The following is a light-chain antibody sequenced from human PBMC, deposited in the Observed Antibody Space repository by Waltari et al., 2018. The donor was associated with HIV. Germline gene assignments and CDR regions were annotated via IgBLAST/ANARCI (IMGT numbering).Light chain of an antibody. CDR1: SSDVGRYDY. Sequence: QSALTQPPSASGSPGQSVTISCTGTSSDVGRYDYVSWYQQHPGKAPKLLIYEVNKRPSGVPACFSGSKSGNTASLTVSGLQAEDEAEYSCTSDAGIIPVVFGGGTKLTVL. J-gene: IGLJ2*01. CDR3: TSDAGIIPVV. CDR2: EVN. V-gene: IGLV2-8*01.